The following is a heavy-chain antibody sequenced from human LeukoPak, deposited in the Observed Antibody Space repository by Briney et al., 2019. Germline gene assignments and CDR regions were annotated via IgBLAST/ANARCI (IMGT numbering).Heavy chain of an antibody. Sequence: GASVKVSCKASGYSFINYYIHWVRQAPGQGLEWMGIINPSGGSTSYAQKFQGRVTMTRDMSTSTVYMELSSLRSEDTAVYYCAREQQLVHTGNDYWGQGTLVTVSS. J-gene: IGHJ4*02. V-gene: IGHV1-46*01. CDR3: AREQQLVHTGNDY. D-gene: IGHD6-13*01. CDR1: GYSFINYY. CDR2: INPSGGST.